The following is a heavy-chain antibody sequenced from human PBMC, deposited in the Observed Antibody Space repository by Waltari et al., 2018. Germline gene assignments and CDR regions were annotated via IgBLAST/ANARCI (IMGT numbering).Heavy chain of an antibody. CDR3: ARQDYYYVKGYFDL. J-gene: IGHJ2*01. Sequence: QLQLQESGPGLVKPSETVSLTCTVSGGSISSVAYYWGWVRQPPGKGLEFIASIFYSGATYYNPSLESRVTISVDTSKNQFSLELTSVTDADTAVYYCARQDYYYVKGYFDLWDRGTLVTVSS. CDR1: GGSISSVAYY. D-gene: IGHD3-22*01. CDR2: IFYSGAT. V-gene: IGHV4-39*01.